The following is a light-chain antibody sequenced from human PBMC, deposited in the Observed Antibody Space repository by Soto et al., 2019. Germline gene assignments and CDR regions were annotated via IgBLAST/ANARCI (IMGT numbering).Light chain of an antibody. Sequence: DIQMTQSPSSVSASVGDRVTITCRASQSISSWLAWYQQKPGKAPKLLTYKASSLESGVPSRFSGSGSGTEFTLTISSLQPDDFATYYCQQYNSYSGTFGQGTKVDI. CDR2: KAS. CDR3: QQYNSYSGT. J-gene: IGKJ1*01. V-gene: IGKV1-5*03. CDR1: QSISSW.